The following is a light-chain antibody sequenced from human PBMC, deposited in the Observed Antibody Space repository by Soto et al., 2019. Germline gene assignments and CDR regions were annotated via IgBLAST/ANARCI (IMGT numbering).Light chain of an antibody. V-gene: IGKV1-5*01. Sequence: DIQMTQSPSTLSASAGDRVTITCRASQSISTWLAWYQQKPRKAPKLLIYDASRLQSGVPSRFSGSGSGTEFTLTITSLQPDDFATYFCQHYNGYSTF. CDR3: QHYNGYST. CDR1: QSISTW. CDR2: DAS. J-gene: IGKJ1*01.